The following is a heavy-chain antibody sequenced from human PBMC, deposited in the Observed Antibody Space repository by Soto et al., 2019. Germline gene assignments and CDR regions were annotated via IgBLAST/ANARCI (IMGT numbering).Heavy chain of an antibody. J-gene: IGHJ4*02. CDR1: GGSISSYY. Sequence: QVQLQESGPGLVKPSETPSLTCTVSGGSISSYYWSWIRQPPGKGLEWIGYIYYSGSTNYNPSLKSRVTISVDTSKNQFSLKLSSVTAADTAVYHCARRYGDYFDFWGQGTLVTVSS. D-gene: IGHD4-17*01. V-gene: IGHV4-59*08. CDR2: IYYSGST. CDR3: ARRYGDYFDF.